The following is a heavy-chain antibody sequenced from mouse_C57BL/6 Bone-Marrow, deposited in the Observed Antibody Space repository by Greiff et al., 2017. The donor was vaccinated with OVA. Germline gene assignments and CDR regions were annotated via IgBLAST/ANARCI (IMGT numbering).Heavy chain of an antibody. Sequence: EVQLVESGGDLVKPGGSLKLSCAASGFTFSSYGMSWVRQTPDKRLEWVATISSGGSYTYYPDSVKGRFTISRDNAKNTLYLQMSSLKSEDTAMXYCARHHYYGSSYGYWGQGTTLTVSS. CDR1: GFTFSSYG. CDR3: ARHHYYGSSYGY. V-gene: IGHV5-6*01. J-gene: IGHJ2*01. D-gene: IGHD1-1*01. CDR2: ISSGGSYT.